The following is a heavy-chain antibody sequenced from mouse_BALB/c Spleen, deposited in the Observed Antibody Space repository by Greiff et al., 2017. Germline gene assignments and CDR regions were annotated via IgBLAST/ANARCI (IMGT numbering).Heavy chain of an antibody. CDR1: GYAFTSYN. CDR3: ARSWGTTGDWYFDV. Sequence: VQLKESGPELVKPGASVKVSCKASGYAFTSYNMYWVKQSHGKSLEWIGYIDPYNGGTSYNQKFKGKATLTVDKSSSTAYMHLNSLTSEDSAVYYCARSWGTTGDWYFDVWGAGTTVTVSS. D-gene: IGHD1-1*01. V-gene: IGHV1S135*01. J-gene: IGHJ1*01. CDR2: IDPYNGGT.